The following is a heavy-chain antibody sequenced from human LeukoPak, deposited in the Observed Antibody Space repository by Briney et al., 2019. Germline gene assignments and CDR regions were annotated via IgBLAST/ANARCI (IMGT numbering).Heavy chain of an antibody. D-gene: IGHD3-3*01. CDR2: IYHSGST. CDR3: ARRKIFGVTSWYFDL. J-gene: IGHJ2*01. CDR1: GYSISSGYY. Sequence: SETLSLTCAVSGYSISSGYYWGWIRQPPGKGLEWIGSIYHSGSTYYNPSLKSRVTTSVDTSKNQFSLKLSSVTAADTAVYYRARRKIFGVTSWYFDLWGRGTLVTVSS. V-gene: IGHV4-38-2*01.